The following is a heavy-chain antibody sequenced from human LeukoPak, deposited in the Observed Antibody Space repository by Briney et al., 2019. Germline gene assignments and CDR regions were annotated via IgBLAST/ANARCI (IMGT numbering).Heavy chain of an antibody. V-gene: IGHV3-13*01. CDR1: GFTFSSYD. D-gene: IGHD6-13*01. CDR2: IGTADDT. J-gene: IGHJ4*02. Sequence: GGSLRLSCAASGFTFSSYDVHWLRQATGKALEWVSAIGTADDTYYPGSVRGRFTISRENAKNSLYLQMNSLRAGDTAVYYCARGAAAAGTMDYWGQGTLVTVSS. CDR3: ARGAAAAGTMDY.